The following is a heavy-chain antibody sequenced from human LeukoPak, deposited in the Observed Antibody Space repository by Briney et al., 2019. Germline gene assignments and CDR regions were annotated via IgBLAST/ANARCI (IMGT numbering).Heavy chain of an antibody. J-gene: IGHJ4*02. V-gene: IGHV3-30*18. Sequence: GGSPRLSCAASGFTFSSYGMHWVRQAPGKGLEWVAVISYDGSNKYYADSVKGRFTISRDNSKNTLYLQMNSLRAEDTAVYYCAKDGDGWDYYDSSGYYYPDYWGQGTLVTVSS. D-gene: IGHD3-22*01. CDR3: AKDGDGWDYYDSSGYYYPDY. CDR2: ISYDGSNK. CDR1: GFTFSSYG.